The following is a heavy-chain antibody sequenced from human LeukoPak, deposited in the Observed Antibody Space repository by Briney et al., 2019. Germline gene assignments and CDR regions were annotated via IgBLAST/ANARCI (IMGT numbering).Heavy chain of an antibody. J-gene: IGHJ6*02. CDR2: ISANNGNT. CDR1: GYTFTSYG. CDR3: ARVLRRDILTGYYPRYYYYGMDV. D-gene: IGHD3-9*01. V-gene: IGHV1-18*01. Sequence: GASVKVSCKASGYTFTSYGISWVRQAPGQGLEWMGWISANNGNTNHAQKLQGRVTMTTDTSTSTAYMELRSLRSDDTAVYYCARVLRRDILTGYYPRYYYYGMDVWGQGTTVTVSS.